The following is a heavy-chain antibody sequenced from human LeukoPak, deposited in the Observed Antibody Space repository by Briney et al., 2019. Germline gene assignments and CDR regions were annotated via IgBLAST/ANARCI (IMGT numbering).Heavy chain of an antibody. CDR1: GGSFSGYY. V-gene: IGHV4-34*01. CDR2: INHSGST. J-gene: IGHJ5*02. D-gene: IGHD3-3*01. CDR3: ARSYGDYDFWSGYYTRRWFDP. Sequence: PSETLSPTCAVYGGSFSGYYWSWIRQPPGKGLEWIGEINHSGSTNYNPSLKSRVTISVDTSKNQFSLKLSSVTAADTAVYYCARSYGDYDFWSGYYTRRWFDPWGQGTLVTVSS.